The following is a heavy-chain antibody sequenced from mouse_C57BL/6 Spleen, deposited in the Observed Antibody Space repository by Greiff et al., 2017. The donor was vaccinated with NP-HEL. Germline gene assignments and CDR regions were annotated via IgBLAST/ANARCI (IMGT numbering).Heavy chain of an antibody. CDR3: ASDYDGSSPYAMDY. Sequence: QVQLKESGPGLVAPSQSLSITCTVSGFSLTSYGVHWVRQPPGKGLEWLVVLWSDGSTTYHSAFKSRLSISKDNSKSQVFLKMNSLQTDDTAMYYCASDYDGSSPYAMDYWGQGTSVTVSS. CDR2: LWSDGST. CDR1: GFSLTSYG. D-gene: IGHD1-1*01. J-gene: IGHJ4*01. V-gene: IGHV2-6*03.